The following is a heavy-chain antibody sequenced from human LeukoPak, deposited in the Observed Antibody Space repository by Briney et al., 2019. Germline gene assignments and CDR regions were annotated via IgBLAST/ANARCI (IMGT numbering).Heavy chain of an antibody. J-gene: IGHJ4*02. CDR1: GCFISSSNYY. Sequence: PSETLSLTCTVSGCFISSSNYYWGWIRQPPGKGLEWIGSMYYSGNTDYNPSLKSRVTISVDTSKNQFSLKVNSVTAADTAVYYCARTLGWASSRYPFDGWGQGTLVTVSS. CDR2: MYYSGNT. CDR3: ARTLGWASSRYPFDG. V-gene: IGHV4-39*01. D-gene: IGHD3-16*02.